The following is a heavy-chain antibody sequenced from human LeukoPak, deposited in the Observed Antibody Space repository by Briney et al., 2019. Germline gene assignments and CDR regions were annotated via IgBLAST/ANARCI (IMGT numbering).Heavy chain of an antibody. CDR3: ARVLEGSSGQHWYFDL. Sequence: SETLSLTCAVYGRSFSVYYWSWLRQPPGKGLEWIGEINHSGSTNYNSSLKSRVTISVDTSKNQFSLKLSSVTAADTAVYYCARVLEGSSGQHWYFDLWGRGTLVTVSS. CDR2: INHSGST. D-gene: IGHD6-19*01. J-gene: IGHJ2*01. V-gene: IGHV4-34*01. CDR1: GRSFSVYY.